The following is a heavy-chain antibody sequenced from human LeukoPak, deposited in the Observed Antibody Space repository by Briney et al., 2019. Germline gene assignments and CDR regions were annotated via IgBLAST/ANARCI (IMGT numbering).Heavy chain of an antibody. Sequence: PSETLSLTCTVSGGSISSSSYYWGWIRQPPGKGLEWIGSIYYSGSTYYNPSLKSRVTISVDTSKNQFSLKLSSVTAADTAVYYCARDVPLRGAFDIWGQGTMVTVSS. V-gene: IGHV4-39*07. CDR3: ARDVPLRGAFDI. CDR1: GGSISSSSYY. CDR2: IYYSGST. J-gene: IGHJ3*02.